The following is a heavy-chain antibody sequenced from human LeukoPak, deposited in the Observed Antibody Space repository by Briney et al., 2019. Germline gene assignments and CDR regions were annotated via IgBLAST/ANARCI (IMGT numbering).Heavy chain of an antibody. CDR3: ARDPRTITGTWRYYYYYMDV. CDR2: IRYDGSNT. J-gene: IGHJ6*03. Sequence: GGSLRLSCAASGFTFSSYGMYWVRQAPGKGLEWAAFIRYDGSNTYYADSVKGRFTISRDNAKNSLYLQMNSLRAEDTAVYYCARDPRTITGTWRYYYYYMDVWGKGTTVTVSS. CDR1: GFTFSSYG. D-gene: IGHD1-7*01. V-gene: IGHV3-30*02.